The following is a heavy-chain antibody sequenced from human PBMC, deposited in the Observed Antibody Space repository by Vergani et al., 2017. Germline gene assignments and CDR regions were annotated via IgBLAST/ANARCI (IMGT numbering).Heavy chain of an antibody. J-gene: IGHJ6*03. D-gene: IGHD2-21*01. V-gene: IGHV3-33*01. CDR2: IYYDGSKK. Sequence: QVQLVESGGGVVQPGRSLRLSCTSSGFTFSTYAMHWVRQAPGKGLEWVAIIYYDGSKKYYADSVKGRFTISRDNSRNTLNLLMSSLRAEDTAIYYCVREGSYCGSTTCRNPSYVYYYHMDVWGEGTPVTVSS. CDR1: GFTFSTYA. CDR3: VREGSYCGSTTCRNPSYVYYYHMDV.